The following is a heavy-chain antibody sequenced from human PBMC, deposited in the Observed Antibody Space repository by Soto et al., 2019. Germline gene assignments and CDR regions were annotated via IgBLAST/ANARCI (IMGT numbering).Heavy chain of an antibody. CDR1: GGSFSGYY. D-gene: IGHD4-17*01. J-gene: IGHJ4*02. CDR2: INHSGST. V-gene: IGHV4-34*01. CDR3: ARTYGGNTFDY. Sequence: SETLSLTCAVYGGSFSGYYWSWIRQPPGKGLEWIGEINHSGSTNYNPSLKSRVTISVDTSKNQFSLKLSSVTAADTAVYYCARTYGGNTFDYWGQGTLVTVSS.